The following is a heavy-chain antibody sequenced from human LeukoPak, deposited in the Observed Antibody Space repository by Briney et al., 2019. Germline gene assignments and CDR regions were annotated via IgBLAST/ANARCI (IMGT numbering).Heavy chain of an antibody. CDR1: GFSFSAYA. CDR2: IWHDASHT. Sequence: GGSLRLSCAASGFSFSAYAMHWVRQAPGKGLEWVALIWHDASHTFYTDSVKGRFTISRDNSKNTVYLQMNSLGGEDTAVYYCAREIFGSGSHPDYWGQGTLVTVSS. D-gene: IGHD3-10*01. V-gene: IGHV3-33*01. J-gene: IGHJ4*02. CDR3: AREIFGSGSHPDY.